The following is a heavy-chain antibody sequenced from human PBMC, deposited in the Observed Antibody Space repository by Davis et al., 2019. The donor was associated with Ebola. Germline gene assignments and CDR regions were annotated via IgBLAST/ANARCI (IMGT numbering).Heavy chain of an antibody. D-gene: IGHD6-6*01. CDR3: ARTSSSGAFDI. J-gene: IGHJ3*02. V-gene: IGHV4-38-2*02. CDR1: GYSISSGYY. CDR2: IYHSGST. Sequence: PSETLSLTCTVSGYSISSGYYWGWIRQPPGKGLEWIGSIYHSGSTYYNPSLKSRVTISVDTSKNQFSLKLSSVTAADTAVYYCARTSSSGAFDIWGQGTMVTVSS.